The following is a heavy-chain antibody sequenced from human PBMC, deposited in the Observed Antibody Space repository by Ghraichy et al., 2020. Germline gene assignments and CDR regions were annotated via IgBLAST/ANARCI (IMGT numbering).Heavy chain of an antibody. CDR2: IRSKANSYAT. J-gene: IGHJ6*03. CDR3: TRPQAGGVADDYYYMDV. V-gene: IGHV3-73*01. Sequence: GGSLRLSCAASGFTFSGSAMHWVRQASGKGLEWVGRIRSKANSYATAYAASVKGRFTISRDDSKNTAYLQMNSLKTEDTAVYYCTRPQAGGVADDYYYMDVWGRGTTVTVS. D-gene: IGHD6-19*01. CDR1: GFTFSGSA.